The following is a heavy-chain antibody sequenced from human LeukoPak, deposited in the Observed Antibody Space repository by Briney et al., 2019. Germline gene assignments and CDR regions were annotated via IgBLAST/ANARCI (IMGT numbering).Heavy chain of an antibody. CDR1: GFTFSSYS. J-gene: IGHJ6*03. V-gene: IGHV3-21*01. D-gene: IGHD3-22*01. CDR3: ASLTFYDSSGYPYMDV. Sequence: GGSLRLSCAASGFTFSSYSMNWVRQAPGKGLEWVSSISSSSSYIYYADSVKGRFTISRDNAKNPLYLQMNSLRAEDTAVYYCASLTFYDSSGYPYMDVWGKGTTVTVSS. CDR2: ISSSSSYI.